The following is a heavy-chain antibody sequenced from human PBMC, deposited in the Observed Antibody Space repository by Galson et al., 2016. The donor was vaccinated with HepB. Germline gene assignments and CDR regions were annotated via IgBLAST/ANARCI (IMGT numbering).Heavy chain of an antibody. V-gene: IGHV3-30*04. CDR1: GFIFRNNA. J-gene: IGHJ4*02. Sequence: SLRLSCAGSGFIFRNNALHWVRQAPGKGLEWVAVISYDGTQRYYGDSVRGRFTISRDNSKTTLYLQMNSLRAEDTAVYFCAWGDSGWGFDYWGQGTLVTVSS. CDR2: ISYDGTQR. D-gene: IGHD6-19*01. CDR3: AWGDSGWGFDY.